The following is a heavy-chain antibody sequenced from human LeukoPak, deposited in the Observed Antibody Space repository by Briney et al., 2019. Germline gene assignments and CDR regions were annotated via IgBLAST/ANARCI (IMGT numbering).Heavy chain of an antibody. CDR1: GGSFSNYY. CDR3: ARIEYSRSIDS. Sequence: SETLSLTSAVYGGSFSNYYWGWIRQPPGKGLEWIGSIYYSGRNYHNPSLKSRVTISVDTSKNQISLNLSSVTAADTAVYYCARIEYSRSIDSWGQGTLVTVSS. D-gene: IGHD6-6*01. V-gene: IGHV4-39*07. J-gene: IGHJ4*02. CDR2: IYYSGRN.